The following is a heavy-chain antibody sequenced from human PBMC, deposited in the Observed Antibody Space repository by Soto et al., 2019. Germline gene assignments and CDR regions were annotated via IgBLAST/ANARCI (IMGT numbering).Heavy chain of an antibody. Sequence: LRLSCAVSGFNFRSYEMNWVRQAPGKGLEWVSYIASSGTTIYYAGSVKGRFTISRDNAKNSLYLQMNSLRADDTAVYYCASLESNIEVATNATDFWGQGTLVTVSS. D-gene: IGHD2-21*02. CDR2: IASSGTTI. CDR1: GFNFRSYE. J-gene: IGHJ4*02. V-gene: IGHV3-48*03. CDR3: ASLESNIEVATNATDF.